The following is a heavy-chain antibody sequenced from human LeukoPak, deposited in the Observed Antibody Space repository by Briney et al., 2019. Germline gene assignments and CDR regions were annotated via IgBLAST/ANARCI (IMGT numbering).Heavy chain of an antibody. Sequence: GESRGLSCEASGFALGSHWMTWAHRFPGWGPEGVANLNGDGSETYYLDSVKGRFTITRDNSKNTLYLQMNSLRAEGTAVYYCARDGAYDSGGYYYYGMDVWGQGTTVTVSS. V-gene: IGHV3-7*03. D-gene: IGHD3-22*01. J-gene: IGHJ6*02. CDR3: ARDGAYDSGGYYYYGMDV. CDR1: GFALGSHW. CDR2: LNGDGSET.